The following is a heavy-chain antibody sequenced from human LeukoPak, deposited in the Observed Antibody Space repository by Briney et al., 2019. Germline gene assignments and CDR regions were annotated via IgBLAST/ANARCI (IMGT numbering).Heavy chain of an antibody. CDR2: ISSSSYI. D-gene: IGHD2-2*01. V-gene: IGHV3-21*01. J-gene: IGHJ6*02. Sequence: GGSLRLSCAASGFTFSSYSMNWVRQAPGKGLEWVSSISSSSYIYYADSVKGRFTISRDNAKNTLYLQMNSLRVEDTAVYYCARELPAAPYYNYYGMDVWGQGTTVTASS. CDR3: ARELPAAPYYNYYGMDV. CDR1: GFTFSSYS.